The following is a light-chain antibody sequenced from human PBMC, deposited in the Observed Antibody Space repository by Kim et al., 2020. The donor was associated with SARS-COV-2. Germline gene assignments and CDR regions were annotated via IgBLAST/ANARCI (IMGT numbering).Light chain of an antibody. J-gene: IGLJ3*02. CDR3: NSRDSSGNHHWV. Sequence: SELTQDPAVSVALGQTVRITCQGDSLRSYYASWYQQKPGQTPVLVIYGKNNRPSGIPDRFSGSSSGNTASLTITGAQAEDEADYYCNSRDSSGNHHWVFGGGTQLTVL. V-gene: IGLV3-19*01. CDR2: GKN. CDR1: SLRSYY.